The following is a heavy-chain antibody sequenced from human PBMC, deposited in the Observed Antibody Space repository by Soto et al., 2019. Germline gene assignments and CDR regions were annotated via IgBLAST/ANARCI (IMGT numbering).Heavy chain of an antibody. CDR3: ARNGGSSWYHYYYYGMDV. V-gene: IGHV1-8*01. D-gene: IGHD6-13*01. CDR1: GYTFTSYD. J-gene: IGHJ6*02. Sequence: QVQLVQSGAEVKKPGASVKVSCKASGYTFTSYDINWVRQATGQGLEWMGWMNPNSGNTGYAQKFQGRVTMTRKTSISTAYMELSSLRSEDTAVYYCARNGGSSWYHYYYYGMDVWGQGTTVTVSS. CDR2: MNPNSGNT.